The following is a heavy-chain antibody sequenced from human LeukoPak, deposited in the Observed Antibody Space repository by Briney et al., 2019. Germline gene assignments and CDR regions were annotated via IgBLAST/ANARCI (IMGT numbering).Heavy chain of an antibody. CDR1: GFTFDDYA. D-gene: IGHD1-14*01. CDR3: AKGARGIRDQYFDY. J-gene: IGHJ4*02. CDR2: ISWDGGST. Sequence: GGCLRLSCAASGFTFDDYAMHWVRHAPGKGLEWVSLISWDGGSTYYADSVKGRFTISRDNSKNSLYLQMNSLRAEDTAVYYCAKGARGIRDQYFDYWGQGTLVTVSS. V-gene: IGHV3-43D*03.